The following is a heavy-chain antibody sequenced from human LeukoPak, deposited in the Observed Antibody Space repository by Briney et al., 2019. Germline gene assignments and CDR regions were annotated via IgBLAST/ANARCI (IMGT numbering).Heavy chain of an antibody. CDR3: ARDSTIFGVGYIGGGFDY. CDR2: INPNSGGT. J-gene: IGHJ4*02. Sequence: LGASVKVSCKASGYTFTGYYMHWVRQAPGQGLEWMGWINPNSGGTNYAQKFQGRVTMTRDTSISTAYMELSRLRSDDTAVYYCARDSTIFGVGYIGGGFDYWGQGTLVTVSS. CDR1: GYTFTGYY. V-gene: IGHV1-2*03. D-gene: IGHD3-3*01.